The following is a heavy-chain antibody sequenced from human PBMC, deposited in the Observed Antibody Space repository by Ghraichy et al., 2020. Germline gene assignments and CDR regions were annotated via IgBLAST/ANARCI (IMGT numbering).Heavy chain of an antibody. CDR3: ARVSDSSYGN. J-gene: IGHJ4*02. D-gene: IGHD2-2*01. V-gene: IGHV3-13*04. CDR2: IGSAGDI. Sequence: LSLTCAASGFTFSRHDMHWVRQATGKGLEWVSGIGSAGDIYYSGSVKGRFTISRENDKNSLYLQMNRLGVGDTAVYYCARVSDSSYGNWGQGTLVTVSS. CDR1: GFTFSRHD.